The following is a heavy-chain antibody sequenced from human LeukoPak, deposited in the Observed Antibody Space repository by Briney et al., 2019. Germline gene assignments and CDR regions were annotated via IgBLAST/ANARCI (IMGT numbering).Heavy chain of an antibody. Sequence: GGSLRLSCAASGFTFSSYAMHWVRQAPGKGLEWVAVISYDGSNKYYADSVKGRFTISRDNSKNTLYLQMNSLRAEDTAVYYCATGDYGSGISNYYYYGMDVWGQGTTVTVSS. CDR3: ATGDYGSGISNYYYYGMDV. D-gene: IGHD3-10*01. CDR1: GFTFSSYA. CDR2: ISYDGSNK. V-gene: IGHV3-30-3*01. J-gene: IGHJ6*02.